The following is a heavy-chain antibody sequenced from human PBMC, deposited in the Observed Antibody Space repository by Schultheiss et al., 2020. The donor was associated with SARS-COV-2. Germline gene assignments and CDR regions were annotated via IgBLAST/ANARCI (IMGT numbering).Heavy chain of an antibody. CDR2: ISGSGGST. J-gene: IGHJ6*02. CDR3: ARDRGVASDGRGVFYYYGMDV. CDR1: GFTFSSYA. D-gene: IGHD3-10*01. V-gene: IGHV3-23*01. Sequence: GGSLRLSCAASGFTFSSYAMSWVRQAPGKGLEWVSAISGSGGSTYYADSVKGRFTISRDNAKNSLYLQMNSLRAEDTAVYYCARDRGVASDGRGVFYYYGMDVWGQGTTVTVSS.